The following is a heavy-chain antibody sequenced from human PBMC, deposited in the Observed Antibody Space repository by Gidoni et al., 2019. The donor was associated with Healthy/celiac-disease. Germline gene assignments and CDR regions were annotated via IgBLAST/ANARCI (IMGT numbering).Heavy chain of an antibody. CDR2: ISSSSSTI. CDR3: ARDWGDYDSSGYTGA. D-gene: IGHD3-22*01. V-gene: IGHV3-48*02. CDR1: GFTLSRYS. Sequence: EVQLVESGGGLVQPGGSLRLSCSASGFTLSRYSMNWVRQAPGKGLEWVSYISSSSSTIYYADSVKGRFTISRDNAKNSLYLQMNSLRDEDTAVYYCARDWGDYDSSGYTGAWGQGTLVTVSS. J-gene: IGHJ5*02.